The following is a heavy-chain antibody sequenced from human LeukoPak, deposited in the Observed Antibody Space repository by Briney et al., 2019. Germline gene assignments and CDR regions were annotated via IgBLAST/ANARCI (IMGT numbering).Heavy chain of an antibody. V-gene: IGHV4-4*02. CDR2: IYHSGST. J-gene: IGHJ4*02. CDR3: ARSNYYDSSGSYFDY. CDR1: GGSISSSNW. D-gene: IGHD3-22*01. Sequence: SGTLSLTCAVSGGSISSSNWWSWVRQPPGKGLEWIGYIYHSGSTYYNPSLKSRVTISVDRSKNQFSLKLSSVTAADTAVYYCARSNYYDSSGSYFDYWGQGTLVTVSS.